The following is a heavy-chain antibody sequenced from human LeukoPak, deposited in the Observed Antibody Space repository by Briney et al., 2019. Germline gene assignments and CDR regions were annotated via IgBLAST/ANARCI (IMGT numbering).Heavy chain of an antibody. D-gene: IGHD6-19*01. J-gene: IGHJ4*02. CDR2: IYYSGST. V-gene: IGHV4-59*01. Sequence: PSETLSLTRTVSGGSISSYYWSWIRQPPGKGLEWIGYIYYSGSTNYNPSLKSRVTISVDTSKNQFSLKLSSVTAANTAVYYCARNTKWLGSYYFDYGGQGTLVTVSS. CDR3: ARNTKWLGSYYFDY. CDR1: GGSISSYY.